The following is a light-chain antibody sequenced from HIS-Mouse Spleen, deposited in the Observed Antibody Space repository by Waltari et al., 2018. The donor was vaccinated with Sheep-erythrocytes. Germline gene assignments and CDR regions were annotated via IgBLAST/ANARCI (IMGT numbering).Light chain of an antibody. CDR2: WAS. Sequence: DIVMTQSPDSLAVSLGERATINCTSSQSVLYSSNNKNYLPWYQQKPGQPPKLLIYWASTRESGVPDRFSGSGSGTDFTPTSSSLQAEDVAVYYCQQYYSTLLTFGGGTKVEIK. CDR1: QSVLYSSNNKNY. V-gene: IGKV4-1*01. J-gene: IGKJ4*01. CDR3: QQYYSTLLT.